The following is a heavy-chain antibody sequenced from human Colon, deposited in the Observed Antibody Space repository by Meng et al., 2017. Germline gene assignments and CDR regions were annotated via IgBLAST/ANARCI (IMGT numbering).Heavy chain of an antibody. CDR3: ARDSSSSAYSPFNY. V-gene: IGHV6-1*01. J-gene: IGHJ4*02. CDR1: GDSVASNSYA. D-gene: IGHD3-22*01. CDR2: TYYRSKWYN. Sequence: VQMQQSGPDLVTTSTTLSLTCAISGDSVASNSYAWNWIRQSSSRGLEWLGRTYYRSKWYNDYAVSVKSRITINPDTSKNQFSLQLNSVTPEDTAVYYCARDSSSSAYSPFNYWGQGTLVTVSS.